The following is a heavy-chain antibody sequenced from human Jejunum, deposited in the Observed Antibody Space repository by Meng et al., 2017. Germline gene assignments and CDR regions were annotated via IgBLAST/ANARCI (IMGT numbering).Heavy chain of an antibody. V-gene: IGHV3-21*01. CDR1: GFTFSTYN. J-gene: IGHJ6*02. CDR2: ISSSSGYI. Sequence: GESLKISCAASGFTFSTYNINWVRQAPGKGLEWVSSISSSSGYIYYADSVKGRFTVSRDNAKNSLYLQMDSLRAEDTAVYYCAKEVRPYHSSGYSLYYFGMDVWGQGTTVTVSS. D-gene: IGHD3-22*01. CDR3: AKEVRPYHSSGYSLYYFGMDV.